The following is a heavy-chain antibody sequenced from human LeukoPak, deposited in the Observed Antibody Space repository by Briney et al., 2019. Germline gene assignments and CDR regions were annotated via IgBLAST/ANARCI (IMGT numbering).Heavy chain of an antibody. D-gene: IGHD3-22*01. CDR3: ARDKYYDRYFDS. CDR1: GFTFNSNW. Sequence: GGSLRLSCVASGFTFNSNWMSWVRRAPGKGLEWVANIKQDGSEKWYVDSVKGRFTISRDNAKNSLSLQMNSLRAEDTAVYYCARDKYYDRYFDSWGQGTLVTVSS. CDR2: IKQDGSEK. V-gene: IGHV3-7*01. J-gene: IGHJ4*02.